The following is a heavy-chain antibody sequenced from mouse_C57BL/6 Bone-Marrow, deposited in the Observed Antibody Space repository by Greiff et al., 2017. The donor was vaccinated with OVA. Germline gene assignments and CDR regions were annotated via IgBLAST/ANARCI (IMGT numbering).Heavy chain of an antibody. Sequence: VQLQQSGAELVRPGASVKLSCTASGFNIKDDYMHWVKQRPEQGLEWIGWIDPENGDTEYASKFQGKATITADTSSNTAYLQLSSLTSEDTAVYYGSSRGRWLLRTGRVWGQGTTLTVSS. J-gene: IGHJ2*01. V-gene: IGHV14-4*01. CDR1: GFNIKDDY. D-gene: IGHD2-3*01. CDR2: IDPENGDT. CDR3: SSRGRWLLRTGRV.